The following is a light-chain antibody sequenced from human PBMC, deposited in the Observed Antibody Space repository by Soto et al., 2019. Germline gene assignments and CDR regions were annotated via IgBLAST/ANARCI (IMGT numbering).Light chain of an antibody. CDR2: EVS. CDR3: SSYTTIKTVV. J-gene: IGLJ2*01. V-gene: IGLV2-14*01. CDR1: SSDVGGYNY. Sequence: QSVLTQPPSASGSPGQSVTISCTGTSSDVGGYNYVSWYQQHPGKAPKVIIFEVSNRPSGISDRFSGFKSANTAYLTISGVQPEDEADYHCSSYTTIKTVVFGGGTKLTVL.